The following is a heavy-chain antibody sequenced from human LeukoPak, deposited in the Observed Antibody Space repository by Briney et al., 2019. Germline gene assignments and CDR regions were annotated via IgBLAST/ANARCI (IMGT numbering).Heavy chain of an antibody. J-gene: IGHJ6*02. CDR3: ARGWPYYGMDV. V-gene: IGHV4-34*01. CDR2: INHSGST. Sequence: SETLSLTCAVYGGSFSGYYWSWIRQPPGKGLEWIGEINHSGSTNYNPSLKSRVTISVDTSKNQFSLKLSSVTAADTAVYYCARGWPYYGMDVWGQGPTVTVSS. CDR1: GGSFSGYY.